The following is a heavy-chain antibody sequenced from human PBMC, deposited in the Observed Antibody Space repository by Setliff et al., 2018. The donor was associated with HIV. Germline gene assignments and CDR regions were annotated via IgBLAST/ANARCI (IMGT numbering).Heavy chain of an antibody. Sequence: SETLSLTCSVSGASIRGHYWSWIRQSPGKGLEWIGNIYYSGNTNYNPSFKSQVTISVDTSKNQFSLRVNSVTAADTAVYYCARSLVPSGYYYGRHAFDIWGQGTKVTVS. V-gene: IGHV4-59*08. CDR3: ARSLVPSGYYYGRHAFDI. CDR1: GASIRGHY. D-gene: IGHD3-22*01. CDR2: IYYSGNT. J-gene: IGHJ3*02.